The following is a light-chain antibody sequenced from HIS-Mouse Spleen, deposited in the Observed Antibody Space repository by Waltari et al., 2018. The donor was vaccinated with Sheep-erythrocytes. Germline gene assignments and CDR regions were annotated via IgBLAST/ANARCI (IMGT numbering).Light chain of an antibody. J-gene: IGKJ4*01. CDR2: AAS. CDR1: QSISSY. CDR3: QQSYSTPPLT. V-gene: IGKV1-39*01. Sequence: DIQMTQSPSSLSASVGDRVTITCRASQSISSYLNWYQQKPGKAPKLLIYAASSLQSGVPSRFSGSGSGTDVTLTISSLQPEDFATYYCQQSYSTPPLTFGGGNKVEIK.